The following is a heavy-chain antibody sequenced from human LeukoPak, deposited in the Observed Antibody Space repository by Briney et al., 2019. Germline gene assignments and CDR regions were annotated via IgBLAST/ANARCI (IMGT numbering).Heavy chain of an antibody. D-gene: IGHD4-11*01. CDR2: ISYSGNA. Sequence: PSETLSLTCTVSVASIITTNYYCGWIRQPPGKGLEWIGSISYSGNAYYNPSLRSRLSISMDASKNQFSLKVRSVTAADTAVYYCARNLGQTWGTVTTDLWYFDHWGQGTLVPVSS. CDR1: VASIITTNYY. V-gene: IGHV4-39*01. CDR3: ARNLGQTWGTVTTDLWYFDH. J-gene: IGHJ4*02.